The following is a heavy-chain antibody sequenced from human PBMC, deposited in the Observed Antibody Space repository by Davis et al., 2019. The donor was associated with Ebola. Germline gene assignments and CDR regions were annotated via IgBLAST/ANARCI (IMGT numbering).Heavy chain of an antibody. CDR2: INHSGST. J-gene: IGHJ4*02. CDR1: GGSFSGYY. V-gene: IGHV4-34*01. Sequence: GSLRLSCAVYGGSFSGYYWSWIRQPPGKGLEWIGEINHSGSTNYNPSLKSRVTISVDTSKNQFSLKLSSVTAADTAVYYCARGAVAGLPFDYWGQGTLVTVSS. D-gene: IGHD6-19*01. CDR3: ARGAVAGLPFDY.